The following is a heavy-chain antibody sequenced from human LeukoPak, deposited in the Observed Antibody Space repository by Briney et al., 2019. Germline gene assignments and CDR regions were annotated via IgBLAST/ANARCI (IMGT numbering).Heavy chain of an antibody. Sequence: SETLSLTCSVSGDSIRSYYWSWIRQPAGKGLEWIGRIYTSGATNYNTSLQSRVTMSLDTSKSQLSLKLSSVTAADTAVYFCAREGNNWYRALDYWGQGSLVTVSS. CDR2: IYTSGAT. CDR1: GDSIRSYY. J-gene: IGHJ4*02. V-gene: IGHV4-4*07. CDR3: AREGNNWYRALDY. D-gene: IGHD6-13*01.